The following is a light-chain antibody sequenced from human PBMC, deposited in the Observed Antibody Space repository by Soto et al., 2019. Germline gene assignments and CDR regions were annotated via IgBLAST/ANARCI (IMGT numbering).Light chain of an antibody. CDR3: QQASSIPLT. V-gene: IGKV1D-12*01. J-gene: IGKJ5*01. CDR1: QGISTW. Sequence: ETQMTQSSSYLPPSLGDRVTMTGRASQGISTWLAWYKQKLGKAPKLMSYDASSLQSGVPSRVRGRGSGTDFTLTISNLQPEDFATYYCQQASSIPLTFGQGTRLEI. CDR2: DAS.